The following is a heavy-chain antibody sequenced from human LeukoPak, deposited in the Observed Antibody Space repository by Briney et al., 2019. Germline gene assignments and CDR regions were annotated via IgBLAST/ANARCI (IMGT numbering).Heavy chain of an antibody. CDR3: AKLGGYSYTYADF. V-gene: IGHV3-23*01. CDR1: GFTVSSFG. D-gene: IGHD5-18*01. Sequence: GVSLRLSCAASGFTVSSFGMSWVRQAPGKGLEWVSAISGGGCSTYYADSVKGRLTISRDYSKNTLYLQTNSLRGDDTAVYYWAKLGGYSYTYADFWGQGTLVTVSS. CDR2: ISGGGCST. J-gene: IGHJ4*02.